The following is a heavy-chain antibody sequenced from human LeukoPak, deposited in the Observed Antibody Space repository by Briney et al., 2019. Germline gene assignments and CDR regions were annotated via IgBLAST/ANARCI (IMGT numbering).Heavy chain of an antibody. D-gene: IGHD5-18*01. CDR2: IYYSGST. Sequence: SETLSLTCTVSGGSISSGGYYWSWIRQPPGKGLEWIGYIYYSGSTNYNPSLKSRVTISVDTSKNQFSLKLSSVTAADTAVYYCAREGVGYSYGYWGQGTLVTVSS. CDR1: GGSISSGGYY. J-gene: IGHJ4*02. CDR3: AREGVGYSYGY. V-gene: IGHV4-61*08.